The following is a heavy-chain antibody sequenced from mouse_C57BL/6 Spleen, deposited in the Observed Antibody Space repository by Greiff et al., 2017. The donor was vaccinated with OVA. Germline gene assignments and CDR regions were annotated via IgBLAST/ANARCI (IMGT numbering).Heavy chain of an antibody. J-gene: IGHJ4*01. CDR2: INPNNGGT. D-gene: IGHD2-1*01. CDR3: ARSGVIYYGNYDAMDY. Sequence: EVQLQQSGPELVKPGASVKMSCKASGYTFTDYNMHWVKQSHGKSLEWIGYINPNNGGTSYNQKFKGKATLTVNKSSSTAYMELRSLTSEDSAVYYCARSGVIYYGNYDAMDYWGQGTSVTVSS. CDR1: GYTFTDYN. V-gene: IGHV1-22*01.